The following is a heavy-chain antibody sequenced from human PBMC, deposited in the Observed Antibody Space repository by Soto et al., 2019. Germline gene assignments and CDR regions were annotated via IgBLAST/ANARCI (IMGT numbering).Heavy chain of an antibody. V-gene: IGHV3-23*01. CDR3: AKAPMGLYDYLWGSYRPYPGFEY. D-gene: IGHD3-16*02. J-gene: IGHJ4*02. CDR2: ISGSGGST. Sequence: EVQLLESGGGLVQPGGSLRLSCAASGFTFSSYAMSWVRQAPGKGLEWVSAISGSGGSTYYADSVKGRFTISRDNSKNTQYLQLTGLSAEDTALYYCAKAPMGLYDYLWGSYRPYPGFEYWGQGTLVTVSS. CDR1: GFTFSSYA.